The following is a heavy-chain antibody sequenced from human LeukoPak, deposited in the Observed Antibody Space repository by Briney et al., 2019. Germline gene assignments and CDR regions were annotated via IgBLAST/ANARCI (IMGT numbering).Heavy chain of an antibody. J-gene: IGHJ4*02. D-gene: IGHD5-18*01. CDR3: ASGPDTAMVT. CDR2: IWYDGSNK. Sequence: GGSLRLSCAASGFTFSSYGMHWVRQAPGKGLEWVAVIWYDGSNKYYADSVKGRFTISRDNSKNTLYLQMNSLGAEDTAVYYCASGPDTAMVTWGQGTLVTVSS. V-gene: IGHV3-33*01. CDR1: GFTFSSYG.